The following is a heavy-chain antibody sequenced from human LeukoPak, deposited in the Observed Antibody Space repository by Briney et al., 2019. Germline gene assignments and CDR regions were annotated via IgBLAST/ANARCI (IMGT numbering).Heavy chain of an antibody. D-gene: IGHD3-10*01. Sequence: GGSLRLSCAASGFSFDNYAMTWVRQAPGKGLEWVSSLSGTGGGTWYAGSVKGRFTISRDNSKNTVYLQMNSLRAEDTAIYYCAKDRTPYSRSGGYYLGAFDIWGHGTLLTVSS. CDR2: LSGTGGGT. CDR1: GFSFDNYA. J-gene: IGHJ3*02. V-gene: IGHV3-23*01. CDR3: AKDRTPYSRSGGYYLGAFDI.